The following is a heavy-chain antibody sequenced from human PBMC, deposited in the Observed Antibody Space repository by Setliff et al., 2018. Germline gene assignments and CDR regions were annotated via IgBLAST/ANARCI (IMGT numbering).Heavy chain of an antibody. J-gene: IGHJ6*03. V-gene: IGHV1-69*13. CDR3: ANEHGTTVTVENYHYYMDV. D-gene: IGHD4-4*01. CDR1: GYTITNFA. Sequence: ASVKVSCKASGYTITNFALNWVRQAPGQGLEWMGGIIPIFGTTNYAQKFQGRATITADESTSTAYMELSSLTSEDTAVYYCANEHGTTVTVENYHYYMDVWGKGTTVTVSS. CDR2: IIPIFGTT.